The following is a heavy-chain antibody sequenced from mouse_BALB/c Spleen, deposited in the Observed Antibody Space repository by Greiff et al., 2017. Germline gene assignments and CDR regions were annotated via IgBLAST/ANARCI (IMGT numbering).Heavy chain of an antibody. CDR2: IWSGGST. V-gene: IGHV2-4-1*01. J-gene: IGHJ4*01. Sequence: VHLVESGPGLVQPSQSLSITCTVSGFSLTSYGVHWVRQSPGKGLEWLGVIWSGGSTDYNAAFISRLSISKDNSKSQVFFKMNSLQADDTAIYYCARNGNYRDYYAMDYWGQGTSVTVSS. CDR3: ARNGNYRDYYAMDY. D-gene: IGHD2-1*01. CDR1: GFSLTSYG.